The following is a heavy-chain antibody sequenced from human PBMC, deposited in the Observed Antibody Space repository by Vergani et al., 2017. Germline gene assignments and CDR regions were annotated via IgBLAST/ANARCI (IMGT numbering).Heavy chain of an antibody. CDR3: ARRMTTETTDLDGFDI. Sequence: LVESGGGLVQPGGSLRLSCAASSFSVSSHYMTWVRQAPGKGLEWVSTINIGGRTSYADSVKGRLTLTRDDSKNTLHLQMNSLRPEDTAVYYCARRMTTETTDLDGFDIWGQGTMVSVSS. CDR1: SFSVSSHY. CDR2: INIGGRT. V-gene: IGHV3-66*02. J-gene: IGHJ3*02. D-gene: IGHD4-17*01.